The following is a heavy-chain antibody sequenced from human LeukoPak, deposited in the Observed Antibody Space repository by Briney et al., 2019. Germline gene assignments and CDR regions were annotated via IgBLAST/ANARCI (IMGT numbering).Heavy chain of an antibody. CDR1: GFTFTNYA. D-gene: IGHD3-22*01. Sequence: PGGSLRLSCAASGFTFTNYAMSWVRQAPGKGLEWVSGISGSGSSTYNADSAKGRFTISRDNSKNTLYLQMNSLRAEDTAVYYCAKSRGSSYSYAPFDYWGQGTLVTVSS. V-gene: IGHV3-23*01. CDR3: AKSRGSSYSYAPFDY. CDR2: ISGSGSST. J-gene: IGHJ4*02.